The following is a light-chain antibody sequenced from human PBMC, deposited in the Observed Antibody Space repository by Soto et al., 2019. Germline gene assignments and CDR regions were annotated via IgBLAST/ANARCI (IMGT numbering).Light chain of an antibody. CDR2: GAS. Sequence: EIVLTQSPGTLSLSPGERATLSCKASQSVSSSYVAWYRQKPGQAPRLLIHGASSRATGSPDRFSGSGSGTDFTLTISRLEPEDFAVYYCQQYGSSPSITFGQGTRLDIK. J-gene: IGKJ5*01. CDR3: QQYGSSPSIT. V-gene: IGKV3-20*01. CDR1: QSVSSSY.